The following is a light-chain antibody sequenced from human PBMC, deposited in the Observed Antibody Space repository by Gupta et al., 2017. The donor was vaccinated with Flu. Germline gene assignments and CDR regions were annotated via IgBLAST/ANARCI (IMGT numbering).Light chain of an antibody. CDR3: PNWDSGICV. Sequence: VKLTCTLSSGHRNYAIAWHQQQPEKGLRYLMKLNKDGSHIKGDGIPDRFSGSSSGAERYLIISSLQSEDEADDYCPNWDSGICVFGGGTKLTVL. CDR2: LNKDGSH. CDR1: SGHRNYA. J-gene: IGLJ3*02. V-gene: IGLV4-69*01.